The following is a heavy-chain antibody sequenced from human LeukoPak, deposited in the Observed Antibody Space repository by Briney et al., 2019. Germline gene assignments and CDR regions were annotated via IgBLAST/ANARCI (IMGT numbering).Heavy chain of an antibody. V-gene: IGHV4-4*07. D-gene: IGHD3-10*01. CDR3: ARAKDGSGSYYTGERLDP. CDR2: IYTSGST. J-gene: IGHJ5*02. Sequence: SETLSLTCTVSGGSISSYYWSWIRQPAGKGLEWIGRIYTSGSTNYNPSLKSRVTMSVDTSKNQFSLKLSSVTAADTAVYYCARAKDGSGSYYTGERLDPWGPGTLVTVSS. CDR1: GGSISSYY.